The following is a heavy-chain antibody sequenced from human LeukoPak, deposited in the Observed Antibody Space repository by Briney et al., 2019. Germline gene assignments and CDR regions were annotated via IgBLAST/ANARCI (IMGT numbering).Heavy chain of an antibody. V-gene: IGHV3-23*01. CDR3: ARDGPIVGATSA. J-gene: IGHJ4*02. Sequence: GGSLRLSCAASGFTFSSYGMSWVRQAPGKGLEWVSAISGSGGSTYYADSVKGRFTISRDNSRNTLYLQMNSLRVEDTAVYYCARDGPIVGATSAWGQGTPVIVSS. D-gene: IGHD1-26*01. CDR1: GFTFSSYG. CDR2: ISGSGGST.